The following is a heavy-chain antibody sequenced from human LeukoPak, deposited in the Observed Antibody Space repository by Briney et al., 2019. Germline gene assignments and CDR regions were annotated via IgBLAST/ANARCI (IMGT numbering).Heavy chain of an antibody. Sequence: SETLSLTCALSGDSINRRYWRCVRQPPGKGLECVGSIYYSGGTNYNPSLQGRVSISVDTSKIQFSLKLSSVTAADTAVYYCARWQYTISSGWFDPWGQGTLVTVSS. CDR2: IYYSGGT. J-gene: IGHJ5*02. CDR3: ARWQYTISSGWFDP. CDR1: GDSINRRY. D-gene: IGHD6-6*01. V-gene: IGHV4-59*08.